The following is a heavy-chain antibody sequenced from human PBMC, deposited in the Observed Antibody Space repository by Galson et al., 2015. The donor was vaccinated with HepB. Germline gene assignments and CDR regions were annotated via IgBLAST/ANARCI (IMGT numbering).Heavy chain of an antibody. Sequence: LSLTCTVSGGSISSYYWSWIRQPPGKGLEWIGYIYYSGSTNYNPSRKSRVTISVDTSKNQFSLKLSSVTAADTAVYYCAGVRHEAAFDIWGQGTMVTVSS. CDR1: GGSISSYY. CDR2: IYYSGST. V-gene: IGHV4-59*01. J-gene: IGHJ3*02. CDR3: AGVRHEAAFDI.